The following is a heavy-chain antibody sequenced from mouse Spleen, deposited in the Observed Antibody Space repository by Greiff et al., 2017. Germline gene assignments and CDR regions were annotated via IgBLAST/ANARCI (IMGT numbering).Heavy chain of an antibody. Sequence: VQLQQSGPELVKPGASVKISCKASGYAFSSSWMNWVKQRPIQGLEWIGNIDPSDSETHYNQKFKDKATLTVDKSSSTAYMQLSSLTSEDSAVYYCARSGEVRRNYYAMDYWGQGTSVTVSS. CDR2: IDPSDSET. CDR1: GYAFSSSW. V-gene: IGHV1-52*01. CDR3: ARSGEVRRNYYAMDY. J-gene: IGHJ4*01. D-gene: IGHD2-14*01.